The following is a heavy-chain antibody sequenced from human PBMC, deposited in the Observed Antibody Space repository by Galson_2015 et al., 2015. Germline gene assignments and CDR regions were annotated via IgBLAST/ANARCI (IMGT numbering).Heavy chain of an antibody. CDR3: ARAAPPDSSGWSRYYFDY. CDR2: ISSSGNTI. CDR1: GFTFSSYE. V-gene: IGHV3-48*03. D-gene: IGHD6-19*01. J-gene: IGHJ4*02. Sequence: SLRLSCAASGFTFSSYEMNWVRQAPGKGLEWLSYISSSGNTIYYADSVKGRFAISRDNAKNSLSLLMTSLRAEDTAVYYCARAAPPDSSGWSRYYFDYWGQGALVTVSS.